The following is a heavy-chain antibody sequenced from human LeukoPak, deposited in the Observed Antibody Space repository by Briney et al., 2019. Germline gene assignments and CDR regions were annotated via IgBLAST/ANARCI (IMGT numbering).Heavy chain of an antibody. CDR3: ARGGEAAAGTKNWFDP. J-gene: IGHJ5*02. V-gene: IGHV4-34*01. Sequence: SETLSLTCAVYGGSFSGYYWSWIRQPPGKGLEWIGEINHSGSTNYNPSLKSRVTISVDTSKNQFSLKLSSVTAADTAVYYCARGGEAAAGTKNWFDPWGQGTLVTVSS. D-gene: IGHD6-13*01. CDR1: GGSFSGYY. CDR2: INHSGST.